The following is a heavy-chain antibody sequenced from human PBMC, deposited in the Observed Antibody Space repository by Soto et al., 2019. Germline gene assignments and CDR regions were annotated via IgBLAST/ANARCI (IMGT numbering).Heavy chain of an antibody. J-gene: IGHJ5*02. CDR1: GGSISSGTYY. CDR2: IYLSGST. V-gene: IGHV4-39*01. CDR3: ARHLRPQEYCSGVSCYSSSWFDP. Sequence: QLQLQESGPGLVKPSETLSLTCTVSGGSISSGTYYWGWVRQPPGKGLEWIGTIYLSGSTYYNPSLKSLVSMSVDTSKNRFSLMMMSVTAADTAVYYCARHLRPQEYCSGVSCYSSSWFDPWGQGTLVTVSS. D-gene: IGHD2-15*01.